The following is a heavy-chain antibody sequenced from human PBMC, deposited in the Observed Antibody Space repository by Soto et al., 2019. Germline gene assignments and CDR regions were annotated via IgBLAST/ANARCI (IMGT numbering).Heavy chain of an antibody. CDR1: GGSISSGGYY. CDR2: IYYSGST. D-gene: IGHD3-22*01. V-gene: IGHV4-31*03. J-gene: IGHJ6*02. CDR3: AREGYYDSSGPPPLDGMDV. Sequence: SETLSLTCTVSGGSISSGGYYWSWIRQHPGKGLEWIGYIYYSGSTYYNPSLKSRVTISVDTSKNQFSLKLSSVTAADTAVYYCAREGYYDSSGPPPLDGMDVWGQGTTVTVSS.